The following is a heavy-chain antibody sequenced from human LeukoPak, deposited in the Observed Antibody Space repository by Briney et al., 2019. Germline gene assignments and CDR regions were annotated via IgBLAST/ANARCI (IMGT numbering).Heavy chain of an antibody. V-gene: IGHV6-1*01. CDR3: ALKGGYSYEAEFDY. J-gene: IGHJ4*02. CDR1: GDSVSSNSAA. D-gene: IGHD5-18*01. Sequence: SQTLSLTCAISGDSVSSNSAAWYWIRQSPSRGLEWLGRTYYRSRWYNDYAVSVKSRISINPDTSKNQFSLKLSSVTAADTAVYYCALKGGYSYEAEFDYWGQGTLVTVSS. CDR2: TYYRSRWYN.